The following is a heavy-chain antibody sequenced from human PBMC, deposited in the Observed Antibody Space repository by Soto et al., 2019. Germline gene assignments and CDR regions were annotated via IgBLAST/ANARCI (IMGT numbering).Heavy chain of an antibody. J-gene: IGHJ5*02. D-gene: IGHD6-13*01. Sequence: SETLSLTCTVSGGSISSYYCSWIRQPPWKGLEWIGYIYYSGSTNYNPSLKSRVTISVDTSKNQFSLKMSSVTAPDTAVYYCARWCSSWYWFDRWGRGNLITVSS. CDR3: ARWCSSWYWFDR. CDR1: GGSISSYY. CDR2: IYYSGST. V-gene: IGHV4-59*01.